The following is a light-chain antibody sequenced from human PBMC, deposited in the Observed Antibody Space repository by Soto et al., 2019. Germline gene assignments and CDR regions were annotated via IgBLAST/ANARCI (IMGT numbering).Light chain of an antibody. CDR1: QSVSSSY. CDR2: GAS. Sequence: EIVLTQSPGTLSLSPGERATLSCRASQSVSSSYLAWYQQKPGQAPRLLIYGASNRATGIPDRFSGSGSGTDFTLTISRLEPKDFAVYYCQQYGSSPSTFGPGTKVDIK. J-gene: IGKJ3*01. CDR3: QQYGSSPST. V-gene: IGKV3-20*01.